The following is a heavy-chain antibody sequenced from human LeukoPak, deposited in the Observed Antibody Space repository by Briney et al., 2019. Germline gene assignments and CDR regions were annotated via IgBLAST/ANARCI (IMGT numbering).Heavy chain of an antibody. V-gene: IGHV3-64*01. CDR3: ARDGSYYYYMDV. Sequence: GGSLRLSCAASGFTFSTYAMHWVRQAPGKGLEYVSTISSNGGSTYYANSVKGRFTISRDNSKNTLYLQMGSLRAEDMAVYYCARDGSYYYYMDVWGKGTTVTISS. D-gene: IGHD3-10*01. CDR2: ISSNGGST. J-gene: IGHJ6*03. CDR1: GFTFSTYA.